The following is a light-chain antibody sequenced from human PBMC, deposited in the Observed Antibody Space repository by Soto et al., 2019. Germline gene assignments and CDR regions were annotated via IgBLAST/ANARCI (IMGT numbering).Light chain of an antibody. CDR1: QGITND. CDR3: QQFNSDPFT. CDR2: AAS. Sequence: DIQLTQSPSFLSASVGDRVTITCRASQGITNDLAWYQQKPGKAPKLLIYAASSLQRGVPSTFSGSGFGTEFTLTISSLQPEDFATYFCQQFNSDPFTFGAGTTVDFK. J-gene: IGKJ3*01. V-gene: IGKV1-9*01.